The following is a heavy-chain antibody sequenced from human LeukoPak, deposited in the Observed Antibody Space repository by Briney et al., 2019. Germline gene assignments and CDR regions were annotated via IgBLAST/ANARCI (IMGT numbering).Heavy chain of an antibody. V-gene: IGHV3-23*01. D-gene: IGHD2-15*01. CDR2: ICGSDGST. CDR1: GFTFSSYA. Sequence: PGGSLRLSCAAPGFTFSSYAMSWVRQAPGKGLEWVSVICGSDGSTYYAGSVKGRFTVSRDNSKNTLYLQMNSLRAEDTAVYYCAKASGGSCYSQLDYWGQGTLVTVSS. CDR3: AKASGGSCYSQLDY. J-gene: IGHJ4*02.